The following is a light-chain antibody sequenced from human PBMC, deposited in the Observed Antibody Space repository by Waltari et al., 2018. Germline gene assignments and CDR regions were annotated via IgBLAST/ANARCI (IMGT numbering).Light chain of an antibody. CDR3: QHYLRLPVT. CDR1: LRVSTA. Sequence: EIVLRQSPGTLSLSQGARATVSCRTSLRVSTALAWYQQKPGQAPRLLIYGASTRATGIPDRFSGSGSGTDFSLTISRMEPDDFAVYYCQHYLRLPVTFGQGTTVEI. J-gene: IGKJ1*01. CDR2: GAS. V-gene: IGKV3-20*01.